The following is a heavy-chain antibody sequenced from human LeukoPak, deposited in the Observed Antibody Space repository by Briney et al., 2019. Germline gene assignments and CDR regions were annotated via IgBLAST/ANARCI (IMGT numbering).Heavy chain of an antibody. J-gene: IGHJ4*02. Sequence: GGSLRLSCAASGFTFDDYAMRWVRQAPGKGLEWVSLISGDGGSTYYADSVKGRFTISRDNSKNPLYLQMNSLRTEDTALYYCAKEGRGGGLDIDYWGQGTLVTVSS. D-gene: IGHD3-10*01. V-gene: IGHV3-43*02. CDR3: AKEGRGGGLDIDY. CDR1: GFTFDDYA. CDR2: ISGDGGST.